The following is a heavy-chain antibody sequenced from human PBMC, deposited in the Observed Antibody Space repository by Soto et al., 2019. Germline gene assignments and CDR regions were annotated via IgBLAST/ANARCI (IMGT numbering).Heavy chain of an antibody. CDR1: GFTFSTYA. V-gene: IGHV3-23*01. CDR2: ISPGGDRR. J-gene: IGHJ3*02. D-gene: IGHD2-21*02. Sequence: GGSLRLSCVASGFTFSTYAIHWVRQAPGKGLEWLSAISPGGDRRRYADSVKGRFTISRDNSRNTLYLEISSLRAEDTAAYYCARDYIGGDTDGLDIWGQGTMVTVS. CDR3: ARDYIGGDTDGLDI.